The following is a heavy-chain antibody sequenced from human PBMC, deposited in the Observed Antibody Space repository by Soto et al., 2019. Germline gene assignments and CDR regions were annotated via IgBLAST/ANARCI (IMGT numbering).Heavy chain of an antibody. J-gene: IGHJ4*02. Sequence: GVSLGLSCAASGFTFSSYWMSWVRQAPGKGLEWVANIKQDGSEKYYVDSVKGRFTISRDNAKNSLYLQMNSLRAEDTAVYYCARDSGDYYDGSGYFDYWGQGTLVTVSS. D-gene: IGHD3-22*01. CDR3: ARDSGDYYDGSGYFDY. CDR2: IKQDGSEK. V-gene: IGHV3-7*04. CDR1: GFTFSSYW.